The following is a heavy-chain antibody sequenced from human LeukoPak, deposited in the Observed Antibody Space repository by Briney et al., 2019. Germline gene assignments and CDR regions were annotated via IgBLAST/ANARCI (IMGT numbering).Heavy chain of an antibody. V-gene: IGHV4-34*01. J-gene: IGHJ4*02. D-gene: IGHD3-3*01. CDR3: ARVPGFGVVTDFDY. CDR2: INHSGST. Sequence: SETLSLTCAVYGGSFSGYYWSWIRQPPGKGLEWIGEINHSGSTNYNPSPKSRVTISVDTSKNQFSLKLSSVTAADTAVYYCARVPGFGVVTDFDYWGQGTLVTVSS. CDR1: GGSFSGYY.